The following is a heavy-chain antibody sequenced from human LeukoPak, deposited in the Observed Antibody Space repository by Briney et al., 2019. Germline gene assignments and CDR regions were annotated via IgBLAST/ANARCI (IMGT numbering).Heavy chain of an antibody. Sequence: PSETLSLTCTVSGASISGYYWSWIRQPPGKGLEWIGYIYYSGSTNYNPSLKSRVTISVDTSKNQFSLKLSSVTAADTAVYYCARLLGPGSGPEGALFDIWGQGTMVTVSS. J-gene: IGHJ3*02. D-gene: IGHD6-19*01. CDR3: ARLLGPGSGPEGALFDI. CDR1: GASISGYY. CDR2: IYYSGST. V-gene: IGHV4-59*01.